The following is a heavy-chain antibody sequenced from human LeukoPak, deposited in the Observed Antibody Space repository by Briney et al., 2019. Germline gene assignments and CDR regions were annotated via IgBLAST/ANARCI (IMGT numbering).Heavy chain of an antibody. Sequence: SETLSLTCTVSGGSVSSGSYYWSWIRQPPGTGLEWIGYIYYSGSTNYNPSLKSRVTISVDTSKNQFSLKLSSVTAADTAVYYCARDGVFIYCSGGSCYSDYYGMDVWGQGTTVTVSS. V-gene: IGHV4-61*01. CDR1: GGSVSSGSYY. CDR3: ARDGVFIYCSGGSCYSDYYGMDV. CDR2: IYYSGST. D-gene: IGHD2-15*01. J-gene: IGHJ6*02.